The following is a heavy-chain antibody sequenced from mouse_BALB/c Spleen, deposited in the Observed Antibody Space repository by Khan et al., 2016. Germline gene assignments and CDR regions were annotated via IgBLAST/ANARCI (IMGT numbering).Heavy chain of an antibody. J-gene: IGHJ1*01. Sequence: QVQLQQPGSELVKPGASVKMSCKASGYTFTSFNIHWVKQTPGQGLEWIGIIYPGNGDFSYDQKFKGKATLTADKSSSTAYMQLSSLTSEDSAVYYSARSGNDYDGWFFDVWGAGTTATVSS. V-gene: IGHV1-12*01. CDR3: ARSGNDYDGWFFDV. CDR1: GYTFTSFN. CDR2: IYPGNGDF. D-gene: IGHD2-4*01.